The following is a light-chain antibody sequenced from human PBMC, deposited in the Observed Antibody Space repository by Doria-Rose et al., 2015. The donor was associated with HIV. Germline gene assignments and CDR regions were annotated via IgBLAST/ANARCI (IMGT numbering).Light chain of an antibody. CDR1: QSLLYTSKNY. CDR2: WAS. CDR3: QQYYDTPS. J-gene: IGKJ3*01. Sequence: TQSPESLGMSLGERPTLNCKSNQSLLYTSKNYLAWYQQKPGQPTELMIYWASTRQSGVPARFSGSGSGTDFTLTISSLEAEDVAVYYCQQYYDTPSFGPGTTVDIK. V-gene: IGKV4-1*01.